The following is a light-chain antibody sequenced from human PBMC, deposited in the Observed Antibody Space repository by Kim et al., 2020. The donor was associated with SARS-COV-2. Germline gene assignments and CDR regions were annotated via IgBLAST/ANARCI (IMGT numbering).Light chain of an antibody. CDR1: QSVSSY. CDR3: QQRSKEYT. J-gene: IGKJ2*01. CDR2: DAS. Sequence: EIVLTQSPATLSLSPGERATLSCRASQSVSSYLAWYQQKPGQAPRLLIYDASNRATGIPARFSGSGSGTDFTLTISSLEPEDFAVYYCQQRSKEYTFGQETKLEI. V-gene: IGKV3-11*01.